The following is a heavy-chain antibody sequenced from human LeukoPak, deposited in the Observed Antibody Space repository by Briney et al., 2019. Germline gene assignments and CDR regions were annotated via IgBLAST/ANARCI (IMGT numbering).Heavy chain of an antibody. V-gene: IGHV3-66*01. CDR3: ARDRDSGWFLRLAVGGFDI. J-gene: IGHJ3*02. D-gene: IGHD6-19*01. Sequence: GGSLRLSCAASEFSVGSNYMTWVRQAPGKGLEWVSLIYSGGSTYYADSVKGRFTISRDNSKNTLYLQMNSLRAEDTAVYYCARDRDSGWFLRLAVGGFDIWGQGTMVTVSS. CDR2: IYSGGST. CDR1: EFSVGSNY.